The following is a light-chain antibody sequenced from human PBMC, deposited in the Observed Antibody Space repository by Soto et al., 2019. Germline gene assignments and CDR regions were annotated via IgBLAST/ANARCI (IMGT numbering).Light chain of an antibody. CDR2: SAS. V-gene: IGKV3-20*01. CDR1: QSVVANF. CDR3: LHYASSQWT. J-gene: IGKJ1*01. Sequence: EVVLTQSPGTLSLSPGEGATLSCRASQSVVANFLAWYHQKPGRAPRLLIHSASIRATGIPDRFSGSGSGTDFTLTISRLEPEDFAMYYCLHYASSQWTFGQGTRVEIK.